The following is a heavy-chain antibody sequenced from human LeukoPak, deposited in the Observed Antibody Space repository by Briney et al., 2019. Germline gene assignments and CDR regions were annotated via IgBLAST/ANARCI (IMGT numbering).Heavy chain of an antibody. CDR2: INHSGST. V-gene: IGHV4-34*01. Sequence: SETLSLTCAVYGGSFSGYYWSWIRQPPGKGLEWIGEINHSGSTNYNPSLKSRVTISVDTSKNQFSLKLSSVTAADTAVYYCARHSALRFLEWLPPFDYWGQGTLFTVSS. CDR1: GGSFSGYY. D-gene: IGHD3-3*01. J-gene: IGHJ4*02. CDR3: ARHSALRFLEWLPPFDY.